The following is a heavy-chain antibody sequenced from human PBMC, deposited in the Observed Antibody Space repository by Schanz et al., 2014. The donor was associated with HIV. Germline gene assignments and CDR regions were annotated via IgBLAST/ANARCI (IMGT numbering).Heavy chain of an antibody. V-gene: IGHV1-69*01. CDR2: IILIFGTA. CDR1: GGTFSIYA. J-gene: IGHJ6*02. Sequence: QVQLVQSGAEVTKPGSSVKVSCKASGGTFSIYAISWVRQAPGQGLEWMGGIILIFGTANYAQKFQGRVTIIADESTSTAYMELSSLRSADTAVYFCARAAFSSEYYYGMDVWGQGTTVTVSS. CDR3: ARAAFSSEYYYGMDV. D-gene: IGHD3-3*02.